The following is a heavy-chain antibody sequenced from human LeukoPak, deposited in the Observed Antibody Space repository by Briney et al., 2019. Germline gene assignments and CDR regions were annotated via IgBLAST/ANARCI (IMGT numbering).Heavy chain of an antibody. D-gene: IGHD2-2*01. CDR2: INSDGTST. CDR1: GFTFSSYW. Sequence: PGGSLRLSCAASGFTFSSYWMHWVRQAPGKGLVWVSRINSDGTSTSHADSVKGRFTISRDNAKNTLYLQMNSLRAEDTAVYYCAGVPSCGSSTCYARGAFDIWGQGTMVTVSS. J-gene: IGHJ3*02. CDR3: AGVPSCGSSTCYARGAFDI. V-gene: IGHV3-74*01.